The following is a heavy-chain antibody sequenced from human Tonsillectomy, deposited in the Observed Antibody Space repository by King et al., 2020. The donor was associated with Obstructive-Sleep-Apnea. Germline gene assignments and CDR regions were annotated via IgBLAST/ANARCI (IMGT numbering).Heavy chain of an antibody. V-gene: IGHV4-31*01. CDR2: IYYSGST. Sequence: VQLQESGPGLVKPSQTLSLTCTVSGGSFTSAAYYWSWIRQHPGKGLEWIGCIYYSGSTYSNPSLRSPVPISMYTSQNQFSLRLISVTAADTAVYYCARVCEGWSETEKFFFASWGQGTLVTVSS. D-gene: IGHD6-19*01. CDR1: GGSFTSAAYY. J-gene: IGHJ4*02. CDR3: ARVCEGWSETEKFFFAS.